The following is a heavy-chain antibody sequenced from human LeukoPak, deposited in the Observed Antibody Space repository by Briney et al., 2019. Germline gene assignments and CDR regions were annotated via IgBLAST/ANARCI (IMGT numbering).Heavy chain of an antibody. V-gene: IGHV3-15*01. CDR1: GVTFSDAW. Sequence: KSGGSLRLSCAASGVTFSDAWMSWVRQAPGKGLEWLGRIKNKNTGETTDYAAPVKGRFTISRDDSKNTLYLQMNSLKSEDTAVYYCTRAIGGGRDPDFDYRGQGTLVTVSS. D-gene: IGHD2-15*01. CDR2: IKNKNTGETT. J-gene: IGHJ4*02. CDR3: TRAIGGGRDPDFDY.